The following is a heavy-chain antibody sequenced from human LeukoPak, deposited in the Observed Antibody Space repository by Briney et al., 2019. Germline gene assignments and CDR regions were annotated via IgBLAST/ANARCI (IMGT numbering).Heavy chain of an antibody. D-gene: IGHD6-19*01. J-gene: IGHJ4*02. V-gene: IGHV3-30*02. CDR3: AKVRWDNSGWYYLDT. Sequence: GGSLRLSCAASGFTFSSYGMHWVRQAPGKGLEWVAFIRYDGNNKYYADSVKGRFTISRDNSKNTLYLQMNSLRAEDTAVYYCAKVRWDNSGWYYLDTWGQGALVTVSS. CDR1: GFTFSSYG. CDR2: IRYDGNNK.